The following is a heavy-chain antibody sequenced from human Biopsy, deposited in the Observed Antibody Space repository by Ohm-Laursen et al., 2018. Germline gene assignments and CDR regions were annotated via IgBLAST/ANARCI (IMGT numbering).Heavy chain of an antibody. J-gene: IGHJ6*02. CDR2: IKQDGSED. CDR3: VRGRSMDV. CDR1: GFIFSDYY. V-gene: IGHV3-7*01. Sequence: GSLRLSCSASGFIFSDYYMSWVRQAPGKGLEWVAMIKQDGSEDYYVDSVKGRFTISRDNAQKSLDLLLNSLRAEDTAVYYCVRGRSMDVWGQGTTVTVSS.